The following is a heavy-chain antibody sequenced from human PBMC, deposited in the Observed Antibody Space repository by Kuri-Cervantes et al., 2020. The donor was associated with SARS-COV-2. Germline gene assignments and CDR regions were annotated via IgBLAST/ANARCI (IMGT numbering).Heavy chain of an antibody. V-gene: IGHV3-48*03. CDR3: VRDGDHWNFDY. J-gene: IGHJ4*02. D-gene: IGHD1-1*01. Sequence: GGSLRLSCAASGFTFSNYEMNWVRQAPGRGLEWVSYISSSGTTISYADSVRGRFTISRDNAKNSLFLQMNSLRAEDTAVYYCVRDGDHWNFDYWGQGTLVTVSS. CDR2: ISSSGTTI. CDR1: GFTFSNYE.